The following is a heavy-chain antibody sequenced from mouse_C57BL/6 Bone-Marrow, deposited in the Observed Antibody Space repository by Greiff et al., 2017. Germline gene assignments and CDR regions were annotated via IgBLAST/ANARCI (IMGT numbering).Heavy chain of an antibody. CDR3: ARHPHYYGSSYYWYFDV. CDR2: ISGGGGNT. J-gene: IGHJ1*03. Sequence: EVKLMESGGGLVKPGGSLKLSCAASGFTFSSYTMSWVRQTPEKRLEWVATISGGGGNTYYPDSVKGRFTISRDNAKNTLYLQMSSLRSEDTALYYCARHPHYYGSSYYWYFDVWGTGTTVTVSS. V-gene: IGHV5-9*01. D-gene: IGHD1-1*01. CDR1: GFTFSSYT.